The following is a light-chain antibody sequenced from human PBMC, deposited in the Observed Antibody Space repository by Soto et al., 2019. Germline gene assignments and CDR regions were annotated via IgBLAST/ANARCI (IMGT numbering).Light chain of an antibody. Sequence: QSVLTQSPSASASLGASVNLTCTLSSGHSSYAIAWHQQQPEKGPRYLMKLNSDGSHNKGDGIPDRFSGSSSGAERYLTISSLQSEDEADYYCQTWGTGPRWVFGGGTKLTVL. CDR1: SGHSSYA. CDR2: LNSDGSH. J-gene: IGLJ3*02. CDR3: QTWGTGPRWV. V-gene: IGLV4-69*01.